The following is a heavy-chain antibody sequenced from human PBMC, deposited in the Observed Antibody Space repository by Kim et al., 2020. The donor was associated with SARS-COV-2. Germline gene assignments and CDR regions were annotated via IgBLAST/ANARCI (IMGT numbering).Heavy chain of an antibody. Sequence: SKWYHDYAVSVKSRITINPDTSKNQFSLQLNSVTPEDTAVYYCARNRGDYWGQGTLVTVSS. CDR2: SKWYH. V-gene: IGHV6-1*01. CDR3: ARNRGDY. D-gene: IGHD3-10*01. J-gene: IGHJ4*02.